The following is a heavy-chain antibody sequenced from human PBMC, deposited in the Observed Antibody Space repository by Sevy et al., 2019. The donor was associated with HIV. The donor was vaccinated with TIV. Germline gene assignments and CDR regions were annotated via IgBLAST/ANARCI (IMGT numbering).Heavy chain of an antibody. D-gene: IGHD3-10*01. V-gene: IGHV1-8*03. Sequence: ASVKVSCKASGYTFTSYDINWVRQATGQGLEWMGWMNPNSGNTGYAQKFQGRVTITRNTSISTAYMERSSLRSEDTAVYYCARGLDGSGSYYSFWFDPWGQGTLVTVSS. CDR1: GYTFTSYD. J-gene: IGHJ5*02. CDR2: MNPNSGNT. CDR3: ARGLDGSGSYYSFWFDP.